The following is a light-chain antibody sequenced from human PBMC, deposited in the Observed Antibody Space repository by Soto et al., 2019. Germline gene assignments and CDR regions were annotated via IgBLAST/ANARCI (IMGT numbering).Light chain of an antibody. CDR2: AVS. Sequence: DIQLTQSPSAMSASVGDRVTITCRASQDISHYLAWFQQKPGKVPKRLIFAVSNLESGVPSRFRGSGSGTEFTLTITSLQPEDFATYYCLQHNSYPWTFGQGTKADIK. V-gene: IGKV1-17*03. CDR1: QDISHY. J-gene: IGKJ1*01. CDR3: LQHNSYPWT.